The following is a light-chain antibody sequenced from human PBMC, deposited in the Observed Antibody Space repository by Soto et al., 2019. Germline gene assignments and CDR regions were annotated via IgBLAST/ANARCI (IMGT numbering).Light chain of an antibody. CDR3: LQHAGYPFT. J-gene: IGKJ4*01. CDR1: QDIGTF. V-gene: IGKV1-17*03. CDR2: GTS. Sequence: DLPMTQSPSAMSASVGDRVTITCRASQDIGTFLTWFQQKPGRVPKRLIYGTSSLQNGVPARFSGTGSGTEFTLTINSLQPEDFATYYCLQHAGYPFTFGGGTRVEVK.